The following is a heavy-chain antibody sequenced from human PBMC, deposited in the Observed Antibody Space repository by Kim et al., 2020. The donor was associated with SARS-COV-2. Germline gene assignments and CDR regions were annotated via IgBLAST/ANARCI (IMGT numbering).Heavy chain of an antibody. J-gene: IGHJ4*02. CDR2: IGGSGGPT. CDR1: GFSFSGYE. D-gene: IGHD6-19*01. V-gene: IGHV3-48*03. Sequence: GGSLRLSCAASGFSFSGYEMNWVRQAPGKGLEWISYIGGSGGPTFYADSVRGRFTISRDNVKSSLFLQMHGLRPEDTAVYYCARDHSGWSRLWGQGALVT. CDR3: ARDHSGWSRL.